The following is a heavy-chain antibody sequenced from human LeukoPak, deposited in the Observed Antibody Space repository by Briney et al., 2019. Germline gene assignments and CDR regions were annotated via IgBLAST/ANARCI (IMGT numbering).Heavy chain of an antibody. CDR3: ARGTSEWEIKYCWLDP. Sequence: EASVKVSCKASGYTFTGYYIHWVRQAPGQGLEWMGRINPNSGGTNYAKKFQGRVTMTRDTSISTAYMELSRLRSDDTAVYYCARGTSEWEIKYCWLDPXGQGXLVTVSS. D-gene: IGHD1-26*01. CDR1: GYTFTGYY. CDR2: INPNSGGT. J-gene: IGHJ5*02. V-gene: IGHV1-2*06.